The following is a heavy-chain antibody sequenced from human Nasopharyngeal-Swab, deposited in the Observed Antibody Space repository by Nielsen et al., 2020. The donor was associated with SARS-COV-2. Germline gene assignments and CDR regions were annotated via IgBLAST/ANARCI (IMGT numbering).Heavy chain of an antibody. CDR1: GYTFTNYY. Sequence: ASVKVSCKASGYTFTNYYLHWVRRAPGQGLEWMGIINPRDGSATNTQKFQGRVTMTRDTSTSTVFLEMSSLRSEDTAVYYCAGEVIEQGISDAFNFWGQGTMVTVSS. CDR2: INPRDGSA. CDR3: AGEVIEQGISDAFNF. D-gene: IGHD3-16*02. V-gene: IGHV1-46*01. J-gene: IGHJ3*01.